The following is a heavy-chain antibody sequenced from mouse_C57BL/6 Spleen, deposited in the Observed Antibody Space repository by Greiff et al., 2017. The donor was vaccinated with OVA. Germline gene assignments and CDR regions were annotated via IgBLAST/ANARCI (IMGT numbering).Heavy chain of an antibody. J-gene: IGHJ3*01. CDR1: GYTFTSYW. Sequence: QVQLQQPGAELVKPGASVKMSCKASGYTFTSYWITWVKQRPGQGLEWIGDIYPGSGSTNYNEKFKSKATLTVDTSSSTAYMQLSSLTSEDSAVYYGAREGTVVAETSWCAYWGQGTLVTVSA. D-gene: IGHD1-1*01. V-gene: IGHV1-55*01. CDR2: IYPGSGST. CDR3: AREGTVVAETSWCAY.